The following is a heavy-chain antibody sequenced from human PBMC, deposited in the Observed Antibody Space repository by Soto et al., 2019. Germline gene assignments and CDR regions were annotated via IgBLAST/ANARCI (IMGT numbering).Heavy chain of an antibody. CDR3: ARDLGYYCTNGVCDLDY. J-gene: IGHJ4*02. CDR2: IIPIFGTA. Sequence: QVQLVQSGAEVKKPGASVKVSCKASGYTFTGYYMHWVRQAPGQGLEWMGGIIPIFGTANYAQKFQGRVTITADESTSTAYMELSSLRSEDTAVYYCARDLGYYCTNGVCDLDYWGQGTLVTVSS. CDR1: GYTFTGYY. V-gene: IGHV1-69*01. D-gene: IGHD2-8*01.